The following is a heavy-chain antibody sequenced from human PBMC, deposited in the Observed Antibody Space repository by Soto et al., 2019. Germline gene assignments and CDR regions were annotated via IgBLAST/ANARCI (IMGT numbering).Heavy chain of an antibody. Sequence: QVQLVESGGGVVQPGRSLRLSCAASGFTFSSYAMHWVRQAPGKGLEWVAVISYDGSNKYYADSVKGRFTISRDNSKNTRNLQMTSLRAEDTAVYYCARAGCDGGSCYTLVGLRYGMDVWGQGTTVTVSS. CDR1: GFTFSSYA. D-gene: IGHD2-15*01. CDR3: ARAGCDGGSCYTLVGLRYGMDV. CDR2: ISYDGSNK. J-gene: IGHJ6*02. V-gene: IGHV3-30-3*01.